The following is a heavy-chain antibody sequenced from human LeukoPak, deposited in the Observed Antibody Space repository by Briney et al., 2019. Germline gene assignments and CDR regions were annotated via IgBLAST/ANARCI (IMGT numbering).Heavy chain of an antibody. J-gene: IGHJ4*02. D-gene: IGHD5-18*01. Sequence: GASVKVSCKASGYTFIGYYMHWVRQAPGQGVEWMGRINPNSGGTNYAQKFQGRVTMTRDTSISTAYMELSRLRSDDTAVYYCARDTAMVYYFDYWGQGTLVTVSS. V-gene: IGHV1-2*06. CDR1: GYTFIGYY. CDR3: ARDTAMVYYFDY. CDR2: INPNSGGT.